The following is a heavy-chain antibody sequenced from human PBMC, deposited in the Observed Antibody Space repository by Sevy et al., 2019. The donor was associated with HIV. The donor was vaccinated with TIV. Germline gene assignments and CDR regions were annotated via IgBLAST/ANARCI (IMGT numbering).Heavy chain of an antibody. J-gene: IGHJ4*02. CDR3: AGSSDY. CDR1: GFDFSNYE. CDR2: MSASGSTS. Sequence: GGSLRLSCSASGFDFSNYEMNWVRQAPGKGLEWVASMSASGSTSYYAHSVEGRFTISRDNTNNIVYLEMDSLRPEDTATYFCAGSSDYWGQGTLVTVSS. V-gene: IGHV3-48*03.